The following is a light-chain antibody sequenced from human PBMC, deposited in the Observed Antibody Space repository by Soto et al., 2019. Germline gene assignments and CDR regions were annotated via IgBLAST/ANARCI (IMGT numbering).Light chain of an antibody. CDR3: SSYTSSSTQI. CDR2: DVS. V-gene: IGLV2-14*01. J-gene: IGLJ2*01. Sequence: QSALTQPASVSGSLGQSITISCTGTSSDVGAYNYVSWYQQHPGKAPKLMIYDVSNRPSGVSYRFSGSKSGNTASLTISGLQDEDEADYYCSSYTSSSTQIFGGGTKLTVL. CDR1: SSDVGAYNY.